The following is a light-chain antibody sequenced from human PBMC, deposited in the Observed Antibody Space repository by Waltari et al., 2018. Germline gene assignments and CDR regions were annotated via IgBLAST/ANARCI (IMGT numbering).Light chain of an antibody. Sequence: SALTQPPSVPGSPGHSLTIPSLGTTIPVGGINSAPCYHKHPGKAPKPLIYNVSNRRSGVSNRFSGSKSGNTAALTISGLQAEDEADYYGSSYTSISTPVVFGGGTKLTVL. V-gene: IGLV2-14*03. CDR3: SSYTSISTPVV. J-gene: IGLJ2*01. CDR2: NVS. CDR1: TIPVGGINS.